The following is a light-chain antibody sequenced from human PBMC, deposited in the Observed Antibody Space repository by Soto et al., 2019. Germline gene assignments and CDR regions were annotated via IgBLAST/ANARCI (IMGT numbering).Light chain of an antibody. J-gene: IGKJ2*01. CDR2: GAS. CDR1: QSVNRRY. CDR3: QQYGSSPYT. Sequence: EIVLTHSPGALFLSPGERATLSCGASQSVNRRYLAWYQQKVGQAPRLLIYGASTRASGIPDRFSGSGSGTHFTLTINKMEPEDFAIYYCQQYGSSPYTFGQGTKVDIK. V-gene: IGKV3-20*01.